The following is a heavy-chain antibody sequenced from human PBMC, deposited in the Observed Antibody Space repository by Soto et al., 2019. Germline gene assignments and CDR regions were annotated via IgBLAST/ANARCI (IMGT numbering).Heavy chain of an antibody. D-gene: IGHD4-17*01. CDR1: GFTFSSYA. CDR2: ISGSGGST. V-gene: IGHV3-23*01. CDR3: AKDLVLYDYGDYGAFDI. Sequence: EVQLLESGGGLVQPGGSLRLSCAASGFTFSSYAMSWVRQAPGKGLELVSAISGSGGSTYYADSGKGRFTISRDKSKNTLYLQMTSLRAEDTAVYYCAKDLVLYDYGDYGAFDIWGQGTMVTVSS. J-gene: IGHJ3*02.